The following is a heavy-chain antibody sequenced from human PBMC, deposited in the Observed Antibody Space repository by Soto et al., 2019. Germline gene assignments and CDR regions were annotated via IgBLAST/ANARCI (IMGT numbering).Heavy chain of an antibody. CDR3: ASSSLLRSEHLFPGLDV. D-gene: IGHD6-6*01. CDR2: VNHGGTS. J-gene: IGHJ6*02. CDR1: GGSFSGYY. V-gene: IGHV4-34*01. Sequence: QVQLQQWGAGLLKPSETLSLTCAVHGGSFSGYYWDWIRQPPGKGLEWIGEVNHGGTSNYNPSLNIRAIILGDPSKNQCFLKLSPVTAEDTALYFCASSSLLRSEHLFPGLDVWGQGTTVTVSS.